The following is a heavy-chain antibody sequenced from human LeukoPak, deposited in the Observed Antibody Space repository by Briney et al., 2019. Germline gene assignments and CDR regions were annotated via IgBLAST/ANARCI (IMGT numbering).Heavy chain of an antibody. V-gene: IGHV3-9*03. CDR3: AKDSDGSGSYLFDY. CDR1: GFTFDSYA. Sequence: PGGSLRLSCAVSGFTFDSYAMHWVRQAPGKGLEWVSGISWNSGSIGYADSVKGRFTISRDNAKNSLYLQMNSLRAEDMALYYCAKDSDGSGSYLFDYWGQGTLVTVSS. CDR2: ISWNSGSI. J-gene: IGHJ4*02. D-gene: IGHD3-10*01.